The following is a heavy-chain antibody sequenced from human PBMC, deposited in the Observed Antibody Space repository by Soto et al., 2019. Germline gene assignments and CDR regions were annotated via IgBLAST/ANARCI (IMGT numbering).Heavy chain of an antibody. D-gene: IGHD5-18*01. Sequence: SETLSLTCAVYGGSFSSYHWSWIRQTPGKGLEWIGEINHLTTTNYNPSLKSRVIISLDAPKNQFSLKLSSVTAADTAVYYCARGYDTALAPIFWGQVILVTVSS. CDR3: ARGYDTALAPIF. V-gene: IGHV4-34*01. CDR1: GGSFSSYH. J-gene: IGHJ4*02. CDR2: INHLTTT.